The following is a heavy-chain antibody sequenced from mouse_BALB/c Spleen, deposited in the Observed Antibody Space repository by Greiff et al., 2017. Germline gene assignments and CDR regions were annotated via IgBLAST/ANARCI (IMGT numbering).Heavy chain of an antibody. J-gene: IGHJ3*01. D-gene: IGHD2-14*01. V-gene: IGHV5-12-1*01. CDR2: ISSGGGST. CDR3: ARHYYRYDGWFAY. CDR1: GFAFSSYD. Sequence: VQLQESGAGLVKPGGSLKLSCAASGFAFSSYDMSWVRQTPEKRLEWVAYISSGGGSTYYPDTVKGRFTISRDNAKNTLYLHMSSLKSEDTAMYYCARHYYRYDGWFAYWGQGTLVTVSA.